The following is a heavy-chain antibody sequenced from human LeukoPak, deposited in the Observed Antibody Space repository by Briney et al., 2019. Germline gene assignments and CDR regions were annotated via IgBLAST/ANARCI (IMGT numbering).Heavy chain of an antibody. J-gene: IGHJ5*02. CDR1: GGSISSGGYY. V-gene: IGHV4-31*03. CDR2: IYYSGST. D-gene: IGHD3-22*01. CDR3: ARGKKSYDSSGYYFRWFDP. Sequence: ASETLSLTCTVSGGSISSGGYYWSWIRQHPGKGLEWIGYIYYSGSTYYNPSLKSRVTISVDTSKNQFSLKLSSVTAADTAVYYCARGKKSYDSSGYYFRWFDPWGQGTLVTVSS.